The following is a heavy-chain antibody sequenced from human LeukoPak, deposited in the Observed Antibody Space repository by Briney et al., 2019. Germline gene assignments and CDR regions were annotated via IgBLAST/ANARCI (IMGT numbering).Heavy chain of an antibody. CDR2: IYYSGST. D-gene: IGHD6-13*01. Sequence: SQTLSLTCTVSGGSISSGGYYWSWIRQHPGKGLEWIGCIYYSGSTYYNPSLKSRVTMSVDTSKNQLSLKLSSVSAADTAVYFCVRDRSRPNPFFDLWGQGTLVTVSS. V-gene: IGHV4-31*03. J-gene: IGHJ4*02. CDR3: VRDRSRPNPFFDL. CDR1: GGSISSGGYY.